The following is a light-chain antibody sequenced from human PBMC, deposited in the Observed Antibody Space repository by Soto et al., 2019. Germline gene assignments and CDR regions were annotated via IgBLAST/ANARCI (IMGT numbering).Light chain of an antibody. J-gene: IGKJ1*01. CDR1: QSVSSSY. CDR2: GTS. CDR3: QQYGNSRT. Sequence: EIVLTQSPGTLSLSPVERATLSCRASQSVSSSYLAWYQQKPGQAPRLLIYGTSSRATGIPDRFSGSGSGTDFTLTISRLEPEDFAVYHCQQYGNSRTFGQGTKVDI. V-gene: IGKV3-20*01.